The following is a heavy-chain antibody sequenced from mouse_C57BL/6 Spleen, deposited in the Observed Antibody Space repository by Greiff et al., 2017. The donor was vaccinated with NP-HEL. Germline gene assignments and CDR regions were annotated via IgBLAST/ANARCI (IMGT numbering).Heavy chain of an antibody. V-gene: IGHV7-3*01. CDR3: ARSWAGYMDY. J-gene: IGHJ4*01. CDR2: IRNKANGYTT. D-gene: IGHD1-2*01. CDR1: GFTFTDYY. Sequence: EVMLVESGGGLVQPGGSLSLSCAASGFTFTDYYMSWVRQPPGKALEWLGFIRNKANGYTTEYSASVKGRFTISRDNSQSILYLQMNALRAEDSATYYCARSWAGYMDYWGQGTSVTVSS.